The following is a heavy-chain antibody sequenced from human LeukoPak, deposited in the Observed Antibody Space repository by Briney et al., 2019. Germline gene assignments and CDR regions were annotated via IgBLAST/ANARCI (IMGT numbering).Heavy chain of an antibody. Sequence: SETLSPTCTVSGGSISSSSYYWGWLRQPPGKGLEGIGSIYYSGSTYYKPSLKGRVTISVDTSKNQFSLKLCSVTAADWAVYYCARHLTSCYDYWGQGTLVTVSS. CDR2: IYYSGST. CDR3: ARHLTSCYDY. CDR1: GGSISSSSYY. D-gene: IGHD2-2*01. V-gene: IGHV4-39*01. J-gene: IGHJ4*02.